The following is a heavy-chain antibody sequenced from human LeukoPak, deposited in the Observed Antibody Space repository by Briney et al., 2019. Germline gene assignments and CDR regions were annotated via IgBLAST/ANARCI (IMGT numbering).Heavy chain of an antibody. CDR1: GFTFSSYA. J-gene: IGHJ6*02. D-gene: IGHD2-2*01. CDR3: AKADCSSTSCPSPSYYYYYGMDV. V-gene: IGHV3-23*01. Sequence: GGSLRLSCAASGFTFSSYAMSWVRQAPGKGLEWVSAISGSGGSTYYADSVKGRFTISRDNSKNTLYLQMNSLRAEDTAVYYCAKADCSSTSCPSPSYYYYYGMDVWGQGTTVTVSS. CDR2: ISGSGGST.